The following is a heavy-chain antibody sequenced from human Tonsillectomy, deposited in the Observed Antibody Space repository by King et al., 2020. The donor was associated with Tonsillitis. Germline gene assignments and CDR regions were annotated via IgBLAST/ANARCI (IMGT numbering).Heavy chain of an antibody. CDR2: ISYDGSNK. J-gene: IGHJ5*02. CDR1: GFTFSSYG. Sequence: HVQLVESGGGVVQPGRSLRLSCAASGFTFSSYGMHWVRQAPGKGLEWVAVISYDGSNKYYADSVKGRFTISRYNSKTTLYLQMNSLRAEDTAVYYCAKVMTTTGTNWFDPWGQGTLVTVSS. D-gene: IGHD4-11*01. CDR3: AKVMTTTGTNWFDP. V-gene: IGHV3-30*18.